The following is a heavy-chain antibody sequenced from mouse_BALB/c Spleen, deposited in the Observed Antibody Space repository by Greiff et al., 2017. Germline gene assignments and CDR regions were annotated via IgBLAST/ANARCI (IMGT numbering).Heavy chain of an antibody. J-gene: IGHJ4*01. CDR3: ARSDYSYAMDY. Sequence: DVHLVESGGGLVQPGGSRKLSCAASGFTFSSFGMHWVRQAPEKGLEWVAYISSGSSTIYYADTVKGRFTISRDNPKNTLFLQMTSLRSEDTAMYYCARSDYSYAMDYWGQGTSVTVSS. CDR1: GFTFSSFG. D-gene: IGHD1-1*01. V-gene: IGHV5-17*02. CDR2: ISSGSSTI.